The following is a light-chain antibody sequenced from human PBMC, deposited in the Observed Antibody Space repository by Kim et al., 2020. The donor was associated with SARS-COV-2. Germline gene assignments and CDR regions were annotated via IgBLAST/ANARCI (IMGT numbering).Light chain of an antibody. V-gene: IGKV3-15*01. CDR2: GAS. CDR3: QQYTNWQPYT. J-gene: IGKJ2*01. Sequence: EIVMTQFPGTLSLSPGERATLSCRASQTVHTNLAWYQQKPGQAPRLLIHGASTRASGIPARFTGSGSGTDFTLTITSVQSEDFAVYYCQQYTNWQPYTFGQGTKLEIK. CDR1: QTVHTN.